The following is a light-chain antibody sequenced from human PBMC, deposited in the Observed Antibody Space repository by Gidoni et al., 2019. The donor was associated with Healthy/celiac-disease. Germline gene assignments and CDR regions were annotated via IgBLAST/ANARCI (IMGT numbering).Light chain of an antibody. V-gene: IGKV3-15*01. CDR1: QSVSSN. CDR3: QQYNNWTLYT. Sequence: EIVMTQSPATLSVSPGERATLSCRASQSVSSNLAWYQQKPGQAPKLLIYGASTRATGIPEFTLTISSLQSEDFEVYYCQQYNNWTLYTFGQGTKLEIK. J-gene: IGKJ2*01. CDR2: GAS.